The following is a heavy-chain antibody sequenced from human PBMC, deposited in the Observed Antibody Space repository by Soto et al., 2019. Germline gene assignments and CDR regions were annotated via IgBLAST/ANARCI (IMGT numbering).Heavy chain of an antibody. CDR1: GYSFTSYW. CDR2: IYPGDSDT. D-gene: IGHD4-17*01. Sequence: ESLKISFKGSGYSFTSYWIGWVRQIPGKGLEWMGIIYPGDSDTRYSPSFQGQVTISADKSISTAYLQWSSLKASDTAMYYCAGFEVPSTTVPGFFDYWGQGTLVTVSS. V-gene: IGHV5-51*01. CDR3: AGFEVPSTTVPGFFDY. J-gene: IGHJ4*02.